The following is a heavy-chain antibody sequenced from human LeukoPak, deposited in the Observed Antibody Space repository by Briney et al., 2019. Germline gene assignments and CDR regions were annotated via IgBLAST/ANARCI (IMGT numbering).Heavy chain of an antibody. CDR3: ARGRDLFDS. V-gene: IGHV3-48*04. CDR2: ISSSSSVI. J-gene: IGHJ4*02. CDR1: GFTFSTYS. Sequence: GGSLRLSCAASGFTFSTYSMNWVRQAPGKGLEWVSYISSSSSVIYFADSVKGRFTISRDNAKNSLYLQMNSLRAEDTAVYYCARGRDLFDSWGQGTLVTVSS.